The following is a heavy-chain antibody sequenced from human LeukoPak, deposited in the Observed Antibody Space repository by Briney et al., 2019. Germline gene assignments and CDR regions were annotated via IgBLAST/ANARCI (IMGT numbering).Heavy chain of an antibody. CDR1: GFTFSTNS. D-gene: IGHD1-26*01. V-gene: IGHV3-64D*08. J-gene: IGHJ5*02. CDR3: VTVGMTSIWSYLRFDP. Sequence: GGSLRLSCSASGFTFSTNSMHWVRQAPGKGLEFVSSITSNGGSTYYADSVKGRFTISRDNSKNTLYLQMSSLRAEDTAVYYCVTVGMTSIWSYLRFDPRGQGTLVSVSS. CDR2: ITSNGGST.